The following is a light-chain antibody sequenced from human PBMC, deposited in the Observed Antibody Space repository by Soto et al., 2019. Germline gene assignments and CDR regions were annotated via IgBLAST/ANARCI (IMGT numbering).Light chain of an antibody. CDR1: SSNIGTDY. Sequence: QSVLTQPPSVSAAPGQKVTISCSGSSSNIGTDYVSWYQHLPGTAPKLLIYDTDKRPSGIPDRFSGSKSGTSATLGITGLQTGDEAEYYCGTWDSSLSAEVFGGGTQLTVL. CDR2: DTD. V-gene: IGLV1-51*01. CDR3: GTWDSSLSAEV. J-gene: IGLJ2*01.